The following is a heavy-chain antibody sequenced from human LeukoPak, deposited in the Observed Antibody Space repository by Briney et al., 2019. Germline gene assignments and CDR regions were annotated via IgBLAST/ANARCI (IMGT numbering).Heavy chain of an antibody. Sequence: HPGGSLRLACAASGFTFSSYAMSWVRQAPGKGLEWVSAISGGGGSTYYADSVEGRFTNSRENPKNPLYLQMNRLRADDTAVYYCAKGENSDFRSGKFDHWGQGTLVTVSS. D-gene: IGHD3-3*01. CDR3: AKGENSDFRSGKFDH. CDR2: ISGGGGST. V-gene: IGHV3-23*01. CDR1: GFTFSSYA. J-gene: IGHJ4*02.